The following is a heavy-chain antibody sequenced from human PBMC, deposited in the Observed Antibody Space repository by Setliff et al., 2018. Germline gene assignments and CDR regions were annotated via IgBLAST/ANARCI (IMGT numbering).Heavy chain of an antibody. CDR1: GFIFDDYA. J-gene: IGHJ6*03. CDR3: ATNPRKGRSGGYYYDDPYYYYMDV. Sequence: PGGSLRLSCAASGFIFDDYAMHWVRQAPGKGLEWVSGIRAGSDNIAYADSVKGRFTISRDNAKNSLYLQVNSLRAEDTAVYYCATNPRKGRSGGYYYDDPYYYYMDVWGKGTTVTVSS. CDR2: IRAGSDNI. V-gene: IGHV3-9*01. D-gene: IGHD3-22*01.